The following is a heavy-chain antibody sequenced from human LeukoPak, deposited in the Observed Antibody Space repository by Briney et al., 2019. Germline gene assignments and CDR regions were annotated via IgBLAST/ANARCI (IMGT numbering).Heavy chain of an antibody. CDR3: TKSTDYWYYGMDD. CDR2: ISANGGSS. J-gene: IGHJ6*02. D-gene: IGHD2-8*02. V-gene: IGHV3-23*01. CDR1: GFTFSTFA. Sequence: GGSLRLSCAASGFTFSTFAMYWVRQAPGKGPEWVSGISANGGSSTYADSVRGRFTSSRDNSRNTLYLQMSSLRVDDTATYYCTKSTDYWYYGMDDWSQGTTVTVSS.